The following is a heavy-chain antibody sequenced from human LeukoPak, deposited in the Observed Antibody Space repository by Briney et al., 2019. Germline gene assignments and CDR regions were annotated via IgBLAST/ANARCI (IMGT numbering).Heavy chain of an antibody. V-gene: IGHV4-39*01. CDR2: ILYSGNT. Sequence: SETLSLTCTVSDGSISSSSYYWGWIRQPPGKGLEWIGNILYSGNTFYHPSLKSRITIAVDTSKNQFSLKLSSVTAADTAVYYCSRYIRRRPQFDYWGQGTLVTVSS. CDR1: DGSISSSSYY. CDR3: SRYIRRRPQFDY. J-gene: IGHJ4*02.